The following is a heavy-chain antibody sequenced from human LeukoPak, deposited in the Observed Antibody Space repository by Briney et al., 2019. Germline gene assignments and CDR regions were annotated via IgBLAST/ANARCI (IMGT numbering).Heavy chain of an antibody. D-gene: IGHD3-22*01. Sequence: GGSLRLSCVASGFTFSTYAMCWVRQAPGKGREWVSGISASGSNTYYADSVKGRFTISRDNSKNTLYLQMNNLTAGDTADYFCAKDPDDSSAYYDYWGQGTLVTVSS. J-gene: IGHJ4*02. CDR3: AKDPDDSSAYYDY. V-gene: IGHV3-23*01. CDR1: GFTFSTYA. CDR2: ISASGSNT.